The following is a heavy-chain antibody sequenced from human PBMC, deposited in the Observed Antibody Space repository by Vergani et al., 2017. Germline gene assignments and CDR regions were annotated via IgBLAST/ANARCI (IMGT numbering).Heavy chain of an antibody. Sequence: QVQLQESGPGLVKPSETLSLTCTVSGGPVRSGSYYWSWIRQPAGKGLEWIGYVYYSWSTNYNPSLNSRVTISVGTSKNQFSLKLSSVTAADTAVYYCGRDLPSYGTGGYYYGMDVWGQGTTVTVSS. J-gene: IGHJ6*02. D-gene: IGHD5-18*01. CDR1: GGPVRSGSYY. CDR2: VYYSWST. CDR3: GRDLPSYGTGGYYYGMDV. V-gene: IGHV4-61*10.